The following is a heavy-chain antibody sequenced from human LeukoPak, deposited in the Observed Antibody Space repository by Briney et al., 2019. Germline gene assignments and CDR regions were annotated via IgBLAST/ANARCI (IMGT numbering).Heavy chain of an antibody. J-gene: IGHJ4*02. CDR2: ISASGGST. D-gene: IGHD6-13*01. Sequence: QPGGSLRLSCAASGFTFSSYAMSWVRQAPEKGLEWVSAISASGGSTYHADSVKGRFTISRDNSKNTVNLQMNSLRAEDTAVYYCARPQARYSSSWYSSFDYWGQGTLVTVSS. V-gene: IGHV3-23*01. CDR1: GFTFSSYA. CDR3: ARPQARYSSSWYSSFDY.